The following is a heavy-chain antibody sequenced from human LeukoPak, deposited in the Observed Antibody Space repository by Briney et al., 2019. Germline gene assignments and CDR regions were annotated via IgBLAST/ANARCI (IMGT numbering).Heavy chain of an antibody. J-gene: IGHJ6*02. Sequence: PGGSLRLSCAASGFTFSDYYMSWIRQAPGKGLEWVSYISSSGSTIYYGDSVKGRFTISRDNAKNSLYLQMNSLRAEDAAVYYCARGESRIHYYYYYGMDVWGQGTTVTVSS. CDR1: GFTFSDYY. CDR3: ARGESRIHYYYYYGMDV. V-gene: IGHV3-11*01. D-gene: IGHD1-26*01. CDR2: ISSSGSTI.